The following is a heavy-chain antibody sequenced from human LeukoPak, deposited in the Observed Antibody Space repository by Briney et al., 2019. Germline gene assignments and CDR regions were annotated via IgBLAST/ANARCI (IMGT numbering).Heavy chain of an antibody. CDR1: GGSISSGGYY. Sequence: SETLSLTCTVSGGSISSGGYYWSWIRQHPGKGLEWIGYIYYSGSTNYNPSLKSRVTISVDTSKNQFSLKLSSVTAADTAVYYCARLVDIVATRVRIFDYWGQGTLVTVSS. J-gene: IGHJ4*02. CDR2: IYYSGST. CDR3: ARLVDIVATRVRIFDY. D-gene: IGHD5-12*01. V-gene: IGHV4-61*08.